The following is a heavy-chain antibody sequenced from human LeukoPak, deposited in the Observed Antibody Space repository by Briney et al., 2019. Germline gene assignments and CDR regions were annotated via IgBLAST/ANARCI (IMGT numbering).Heavy chain of an antibody. CDR3: ARDVGTVTDLGRFDP. Sequence: SETLSLTCTVSGGSISSGVFSRDWLRQHPGKGLEWIGDIYYSGSTFYNPSLKSRVTISVDTSKNQFSLKLRSVTAADTAVYYCARDVGTVTDLGRFDPWGQGTLVTVSS. V-gene: IGHV4-31*03. CDR2: IYYSGST. CDR1: GGSISSGVFS. D-gene: IGHD4-17*01. J-gene: IGHJ5*02.